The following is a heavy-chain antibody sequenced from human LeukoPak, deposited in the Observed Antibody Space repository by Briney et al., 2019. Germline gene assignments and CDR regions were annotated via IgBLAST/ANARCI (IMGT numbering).Heavy chain of an antibody. D-gene: IGHD3-10*01. CDR2: INPNSGGT. J-gene: IGHJ4*02. CDR3: ARARRLWFGELYGY. V-gene: IGHV1-2*02. Sequence: ASVKVSCKASGYTFTGYYMHWVRQAPGQGLGWMGWINPNSGGTNYAQKFQGRVTMTRDTSISTAYMELSRLRSDDTAVYYCARARRLWFGELYGYWGQGTLVTVSS. CDR1: GYTFTGYY.